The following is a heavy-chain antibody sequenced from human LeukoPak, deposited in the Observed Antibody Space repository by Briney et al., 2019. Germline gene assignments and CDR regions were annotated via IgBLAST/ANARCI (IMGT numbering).Heavy chain of an antibody. CDR1: EFTFSSYS. CDR3: ARDRAVSGRYFFDY. Sequence: GGSLRLSCAASEFTFSSYSMSWVRQAPGKGLEWVANIKQDVSEKYYVDSAKGRFTISRDNAKNPLYLQMNSLRVEDTAVYYCARDRAVSGRYFFDYWGQGTLVAVSS. J-gene: IGHJ4*02. V-gene: IGHV3-7*01. D-gene: IGHD6-13*01. CDR2: IKQDVSEK.